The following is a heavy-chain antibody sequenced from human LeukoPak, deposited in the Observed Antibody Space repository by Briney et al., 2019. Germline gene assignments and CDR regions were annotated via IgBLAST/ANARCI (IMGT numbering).Heavy chain of an antibody. J-gene: IGHJ4*02. Sequence: GGSLRLSCAASGFSFSSSSMSWVRQAPGKGLEWVSYIDRDGTYIFYADSVKGRFTISRDNAKSPLFLQMNSLRVEDTAEYYCARDTSGSNVITYFDNWGQGTLVTVSS. CDR2: IDRDGTYI. CDR3: ARDTSGSNVITYFDN. D-gene: IGHD3-10*01. V-gene: IGHV3-21*01. CDR1: GFSFSSSS.